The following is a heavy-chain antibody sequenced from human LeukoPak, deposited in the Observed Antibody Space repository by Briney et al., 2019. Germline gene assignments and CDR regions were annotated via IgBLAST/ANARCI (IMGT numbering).Heavy chain of an antibody. CDR1: GFTFSSYA. J-gene: IGHJ4*02. CDR3: ASLRVTAAGTHPWAFDY. Sequence: GGSLRLSCAASGFTFSSYAMHWVRQAPGKGLEWVAVISYDGSNKYYADSVKGRFTISRDNSKNTLYLQMNSLRSEDTAVYYCASLRVTAAGTHPWAFDYWGQGTLVTVSS. V-gene: IGHV3-30*04. CDR2: ISYDGSNK. D-gene: IGHD6-13*01.